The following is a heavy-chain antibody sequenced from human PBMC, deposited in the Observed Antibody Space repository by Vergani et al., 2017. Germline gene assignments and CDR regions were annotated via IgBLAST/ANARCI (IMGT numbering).Heavy chain of an antibody. V-gene: IGHV3-33*06. CDR2: IWYDGSNK. CDR3: AKDLGGCNMISCSYYMDV. Sequence: QVQLVESGGGVVQSGRSLRLSCAASGFRFSRYGMNWVRQAPGKGLEWVAVIWYDGSNKYYADSVKGRFTISRDNSQNTVNLQMNSLRVDDTAVYYCAKDLGGCNMISCSYYMDVWGKGTTVTV. J-gene: IGHJ6*03. D-gene: IGHD2/OR15-2a*01. CDR1: GFRFSRYG.